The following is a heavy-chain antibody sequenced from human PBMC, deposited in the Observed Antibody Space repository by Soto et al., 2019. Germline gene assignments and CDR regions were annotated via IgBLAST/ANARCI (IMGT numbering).Heavy chain of an antibody. J-gene: IGHJ5*02. V-gene: IGHV4-4*07. CDR3: VRDGTKTLRDWFDP. D-gene: IGHD1-1*01. CDR2: IYATGTT. Sequence: SETLSLTCTVSGASISGFYWSWIRKSAGKGLEWIGRIYATGTTDYNPSLKSRVMMSIDTSKKQFSLKLRSVTAADTAVYYCVRDGTKTLRDWFDPWGQGISVTVSS. CDR1: GASISGFY.